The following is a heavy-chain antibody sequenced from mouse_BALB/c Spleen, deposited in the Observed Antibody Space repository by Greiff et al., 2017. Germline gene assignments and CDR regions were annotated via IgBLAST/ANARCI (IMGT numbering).Heavy chain of an antibody. Sequence: VQLQQSGAELVKPGASVKLSCKASGYTFTSYWMHWVKQRPGQGLEWIGEINPSNGRTNYNEKFKSKATLTVDKSSSTAYMQLSSLTSEDSAVYYCARNWDRFAYWGQGTLVTVSA. J-gene: IGHJ3*01. CDR1: GYTFTSYW. CDR2: INPSNGRT. CDR3: ARNWDRFAY. V-gene: IGHV1S81*02. D-gene: IGHD4-1*01.